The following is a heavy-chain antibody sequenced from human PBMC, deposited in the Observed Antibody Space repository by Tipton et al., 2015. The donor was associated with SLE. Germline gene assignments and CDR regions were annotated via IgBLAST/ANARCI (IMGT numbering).Heavy chain of an antibody. V-gene: IGHV4-28*02. D-gene: IGHD1-7*01. J-gene: IGHJ6*04. CDR1: VYSISSSHW. CDR2: IYYGGTI. CDR3: ARATDWNLSPDV. Sequence: TLSLTCNVSVYSISSSHWWGWIQQPPGKGLEWIGHIYYGGTIYYNPSLKSRVTMSIDTSKNQFSLKLSSVTDVDTAVYYCARATDWNLSPDVWGKGTTVTVSS.